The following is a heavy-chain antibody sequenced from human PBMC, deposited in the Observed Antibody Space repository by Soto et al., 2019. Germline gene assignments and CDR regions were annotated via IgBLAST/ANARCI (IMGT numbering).Heavy chain of an antibody. Sequence: QVQLVQSGNEVKKPGASVNVSCKASGYSFTRYGIIWVRQAPGQGLEWMGWISGYNGKTKYAQKLQGRVSMTTDTSKSTAYMELRSLGSDDTAVYYCAREGDRPYYYYGMDVWGQGTTVTVSS. CDR1: GYSFTRYG. CDR2: ISGYNGKT. V-gene: IGHV1-18*01. D-gene: IGHD3-16*01. CDR3: AREGDRPYYYYGMDV. J-gene: IGHJ6*02.